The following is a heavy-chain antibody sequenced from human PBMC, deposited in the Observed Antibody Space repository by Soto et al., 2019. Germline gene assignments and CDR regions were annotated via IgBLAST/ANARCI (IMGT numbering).Heavy chain of an antibody. CDR1: GFTFSKNV. CDR3: VRNAGDWIRYGMDV. CDR2: ISGDGDTK. V-gene: IGHV3-23*01. J-gene: IGHJ6*02. D-gene: IGHD7-27*01. Sequence: EVHLLESGGALLQPGGSLRLSCAASGFTFSKNVMSWVRQAPGKGLEWVSGISGDGDTKYYADSVKGRFTISRDNSMNTVSLQMNTLRVDDTAVYYCVRNAGDWIRYGMDVWGQGTTVTVSS.